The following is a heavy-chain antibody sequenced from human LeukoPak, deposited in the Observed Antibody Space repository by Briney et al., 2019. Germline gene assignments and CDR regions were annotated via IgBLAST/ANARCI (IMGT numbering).Heavy chain of an antibody. CDR3: ARKGSSTWYTYWFDP. J-gene: IGHJ5*02. V-gene: IGHV4-4*02. CDR2: IYQSGST. D-gene: IGHD6-13*01. Sequence: SETQSLTCDVSGDSISSSYWWTWVRQPPGKGLEWIGEIYQSGSTNYDSSLKSRVTISLDKSKNQFSLKVSSLTAADTAVYYCARKGSSTWYTYWFDPWGQGTLVTVSS. CDR1: GDSISSSYW.